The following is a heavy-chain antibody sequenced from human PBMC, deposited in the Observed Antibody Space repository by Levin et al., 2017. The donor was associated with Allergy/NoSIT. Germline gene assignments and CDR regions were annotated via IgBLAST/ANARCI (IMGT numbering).Heavy chain of an antibody. V-gene: IGHV4-59*01. CDR1: GGSISSDN. D-gene: IGHD3-16*02. CDR3: ARFVWGSDRGFDY. J-gene: IGHJ4*02. CDR2: IYDTGNT. Sequence: PGGSLRLSCTVSGGSISSDNWSWIRQPPGKGLEWIGYIYDTGNTNYNPSLKSRVTLSVDTSKNQFSLKLSSVTPADTAVYYCARFVWGSDRGFDYWGQGTLVTVSS.